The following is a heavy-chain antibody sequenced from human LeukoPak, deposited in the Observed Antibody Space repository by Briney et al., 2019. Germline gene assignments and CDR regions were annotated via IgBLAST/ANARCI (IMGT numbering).Heavy chain of an antibody. V-gene: IGHV1-46*01. CDR2: IHPSDGHT. CDR3: ARAGGSGSYPNSLDY. Sequence: ASVKVSCKASVYTFTNYYIHWVRQAPGQGLEWMGIIHPSDGHTAYAQNFQGRVTMTRDTSTSTVYMELSSLRSEDSAIYFCARAGGSGSYPNSLDYWGQGTLVTVSS. CDR1: VYTFTNYY. D-gene: IGHD3-10*01. J-gene: IGHJ4*02.